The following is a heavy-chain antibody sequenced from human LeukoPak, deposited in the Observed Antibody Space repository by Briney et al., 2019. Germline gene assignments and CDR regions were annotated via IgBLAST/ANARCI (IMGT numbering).Heavy chain of an antibody. J-gene: IGHJ3*02. CDR2: IYYSGST. V-gene: IGHV4-39*07. CDR1: GGSISSSSYY. D-gene: IGHD3-22*01. CDR3: ARVSGITMIVVVQSDGFDI. Sequence: SETLSLTCTVSGGSISSSSYYWGWIRQPPGKGLEWIGSIYYSGSTYYNSSLKSRVTISVDTSKNQFSLKLSSVTAADTAVYYCARVSGITMIVVVQSDGFDIWGQGTMVSVSS.